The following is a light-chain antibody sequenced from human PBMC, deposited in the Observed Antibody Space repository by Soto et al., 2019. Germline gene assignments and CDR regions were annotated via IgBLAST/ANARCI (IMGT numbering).Light chain of an antibody. V-gene: IGKV3-20*01. CDR3: QQYSSSPQT. CDR2: GAS. J-gene: IGKJ1*01. Sequence: ESVLTQSQGTLSLSQGERATLSYRTRQSLKKTFLAWHQQKPGKAPRLLIYGASSRATGIPDRFSGSGSGTEFTLTISRLEPEDFAVYYCQQYSSSPQTFGQGTKVDIK. CDR1: QSLKKTF.